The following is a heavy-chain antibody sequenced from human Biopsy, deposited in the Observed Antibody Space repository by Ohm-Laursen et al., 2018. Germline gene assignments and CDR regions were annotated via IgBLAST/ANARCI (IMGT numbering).Heavy chain of an antibody. CDR1: DGSISNIINY. D-gene: IGHD3-10*01. Sequence: GTLSLTCTVTDGSISNIINYWGWIRQPLGKGLEWLGSIYHTGITDYNPSLKSRVTISVDTSKNQFSLKLSSPTAADTAVYYCARHSFGSGRDFWGQGTLVTVSS. J-gene: IGHJ4*02. V-gene: IGHV4-39*01. CDR2: IYHTGIT. CDR3: ARHSFGSGRDF.